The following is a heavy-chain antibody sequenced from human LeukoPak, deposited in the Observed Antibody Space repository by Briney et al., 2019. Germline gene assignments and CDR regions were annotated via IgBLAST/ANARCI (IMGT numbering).Heavy chain of an antibody. D-gene: IGHD4-23*01. CDR2: IVVGSGNT. Sequence: GTSVKVSCKASGFTFTSSAVQWVRQARGQRLEWIGWIVVGSGNTNYAQKFQERVTITRDMSTSTAYMELSSLRSEDTAVYYCAAEPDPTRPLPDYSGNSPYFDYWGQGTLVTVSS. V-gene: IGHV1-58*01. J-gene: IGHJ4*02. CDR1: GFTFTSSA. CDR3: AAEPDPTRPLPDYSGNSPYFDY.